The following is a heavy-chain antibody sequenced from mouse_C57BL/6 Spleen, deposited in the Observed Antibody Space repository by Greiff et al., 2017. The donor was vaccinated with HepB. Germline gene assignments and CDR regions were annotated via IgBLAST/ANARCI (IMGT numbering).Heavy chain of an antibody. CDR3: ARETTMIRRYFDV. Sequence: VNVVESGAELVKPGASVKISCKASGYAFSSYWMNWVKQRPGKGLEWIGQIYPGDGDTNYNGKFKGKATLTADKSSSTAYMQLSSLTSEDSAVYFCARETTMIRRYFDVWGTGTTVTVSS. J-gene: IGHJ1*03. D-gene: IGHD2-4*01. CDR1: GYAFSSYW. CDR2: IYPGDGDT. V-gene: IGHV1-80*01.